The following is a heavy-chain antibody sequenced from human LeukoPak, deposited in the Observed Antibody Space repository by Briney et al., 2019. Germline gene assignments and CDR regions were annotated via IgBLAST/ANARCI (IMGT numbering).Heavy chain of an antibody. CDR3: ARGGYFDWLLTFDY. D-gene: IGHD3-9*01. V-gene: IGHV4-31*03. Sequence: SETLSLTCTVSGGSVSSGGYYWSWIRQHPGKGLEWIGYIYYSGSTYYNPSLKSRVTISVDTSKNQFSLKLSSVTAADTAVYYCARGGYFDWLLTFDYWGQGTLVTVSS. CDR1: GGSVSSGGYY. CDR2: IYYSGST. J-gene: IGHJ4*02.